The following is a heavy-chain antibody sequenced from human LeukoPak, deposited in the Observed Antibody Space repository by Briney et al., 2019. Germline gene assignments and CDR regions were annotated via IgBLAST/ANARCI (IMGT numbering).Heavy chain of an antibody. J-gene: IGHJ4*02. D-gene: IGHD2-2*02. CDR2: ISYVGSNK. CDR3: ARVDCSSTSCYTRGAFDY. V-gene: IGHV3-30-3*01. Sequence: GGSPRLSCAASGFTFSRSALHWVRQAPGKGLEWVAVISYVGSNKYYADSVKGRFTISRDNSKNTLYLQMNSLRAEDTAVYYCARVDCSSTSCYTRGAFDYWGQGTLVTVSS. CDR1: GFTFSRSA.